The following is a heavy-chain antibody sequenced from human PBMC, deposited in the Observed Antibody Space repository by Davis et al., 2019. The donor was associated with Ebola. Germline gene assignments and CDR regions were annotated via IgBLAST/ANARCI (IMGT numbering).Heavy chain of an antibody. CDR2: LYYTGTT. CDR3: ARHVASFRREFIY. V-gene: IGHV4-59*08. Sequence: PSETLSLTCTVPDGSIVHYYWSWIRQPPGKGLEWIGYLYYTGTTDYNPSLKSRVTMSVDKSKNQFSLKLSSVTAADTAVYYCARHVASFRREFIYWGQGILVTVSS. D-gene: IGHD3-16*02. J-gene: IGHJ4*02. CDR1: DGSIVHYY.